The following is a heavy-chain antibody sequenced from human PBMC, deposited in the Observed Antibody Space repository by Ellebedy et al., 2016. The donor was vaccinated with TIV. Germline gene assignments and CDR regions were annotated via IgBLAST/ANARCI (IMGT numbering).Heavy chain of an antibody. CDR2: VRYDGSKK. D-gene: IGHD1-14*01. J-gene: IGHJ4*02. Sequence: GESLKISCAASGFLFSNYGMHWVRQAPGKGLEWVAVVRYDGSKKYYADSVKGRFTISRDNSKNTLYLQMNSLRAEDTAVYYCAKDPDTFDYWGQGTLVTVSS. CDR3: AKDPDTFDY. V-gene: IGHV3-30*02. CDR1: GFLFSNYG.